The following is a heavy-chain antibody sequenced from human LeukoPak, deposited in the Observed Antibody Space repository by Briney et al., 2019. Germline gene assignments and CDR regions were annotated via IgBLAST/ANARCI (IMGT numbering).Heavy chain of an antibody. D-gene: IGHD6-19*01. CDR1: GGTFSSYA. V-gene: IGHV1-69*04. CDR3: ARDSSGWYDYYYYYGMDV. CDR2: IIPILGIA. J-gene: IGHJ6*02. Sequence: SVTVSCKASGGTFSSYAISWVRQAPGQGLEWMGRIIPILGIANYAQKFQGRVTMTTDTSTSTAYMELRSLRSDDTAVYYCARDSSGWYDYYYYYGMDVWGQGTTVTVSS.